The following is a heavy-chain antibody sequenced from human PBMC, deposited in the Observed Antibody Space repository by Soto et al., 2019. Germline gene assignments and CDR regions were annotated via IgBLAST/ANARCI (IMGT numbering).Heavy chain of an antibody. D-gene: IGHD2-15*01. CDR1: GFTFGSYA. CDR3: AKGGSPPWDYYYGMDV. V-gene: IGHV3-23*01. Sequence: GGSLRLSCAASGFTFGSYAMSWVRQAPGMGLEWVSAISGSGGSTYYADSVKGRFTISRDNSKNTLYLQMNSLRAEDTAVYYCAKGGSPPWDYYYGMDVWGQGTTVTVSS. J-gene: IGHJ6*02. CDR2: ISGSGGST.